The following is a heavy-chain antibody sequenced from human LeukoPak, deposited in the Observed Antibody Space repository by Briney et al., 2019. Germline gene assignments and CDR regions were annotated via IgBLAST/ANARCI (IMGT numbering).Heavy chain of an antibody. CDR3: ATLSYGY. V-gene: IGHV4-59*12. CDR1: GGSISSYY. Sequence: SETLSLTCTVSGGSISSYYWSWIRQPPGKGLEWIGYIYYSGSTNYNPSLKSRVTISVDTSKNQFSLKLSSVTAADTAVYYCATLSYGYWGQGTLVTVSS. J-gene: IGHJ4*02. CDR2: IYYSGST. D-gene: IGHD5-18*01.